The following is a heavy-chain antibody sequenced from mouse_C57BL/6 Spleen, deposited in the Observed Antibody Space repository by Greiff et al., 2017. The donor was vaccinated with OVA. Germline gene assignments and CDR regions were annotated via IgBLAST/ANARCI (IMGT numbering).Heavy chain of an antibody. V-gene: IGHV1-64*01. CDR3: ARSYYGSSYFAY. CDR2: IHPNSGST. D-gene: IGHD1-1*01. J-gene: IGHJ3*01. CDR1: GYTFTSYW. Sequence: QVQLQQSGAELVKPGASVKLSCKASGYTFTSYWMHWVKQRPGQGLEWIGMIHPNSGSTNYNEKFKSKATLTVDKSSSTAYMQLSSLTSEDSAVYYCARSYYGSSYFAYWGQGTLVTVSA.